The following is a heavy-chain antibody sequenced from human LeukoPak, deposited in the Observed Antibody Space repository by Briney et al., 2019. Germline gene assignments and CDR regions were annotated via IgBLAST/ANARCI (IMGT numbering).Heavy chain of an antibody. D-gene: IGHD3-3*01. CDR3: ARDLITIFGVVTLPYMDV. J-gene: IGHJ6*03. V-gene: IGHV3-11*04. Sequence: GGSLRLSGAASGFTFSDYYMSWIRQAPGKGLEWVSYISSSGSTIYYADSVKGRFTISRDNAKNSLYLQMNSLRAEDTAVYYCARDLITIFGVVTLPYMDVWGKGTTVTVSS. CDR1: GFTFSDYY. CDR2: ISSSGSTI.